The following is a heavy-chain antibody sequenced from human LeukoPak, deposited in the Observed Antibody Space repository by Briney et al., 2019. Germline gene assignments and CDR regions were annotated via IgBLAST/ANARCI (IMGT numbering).Heavy chain of an antibody. J-gene: IGHJ3*02. V-gene: IGHV5-51*01. D-gene: IGHD2-15*01. CDR2: IYPGDSDT. CDR3: ARRDQRLLDAFDI. Sequence: GESLKISCKGSGYSFTSYWIGWVRQVPGKGLEWMGIIYPGDSDTRYSPSFQGQVTISADKSISTAYLQWSSLKASDTAMYYCARRDQRLLDAFDIWGQGTMVTVSS. CDR1: GYSFTSYW.